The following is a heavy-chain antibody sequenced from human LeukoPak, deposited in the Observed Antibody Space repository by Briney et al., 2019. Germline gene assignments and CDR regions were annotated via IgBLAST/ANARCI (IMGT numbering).Heavy chain of an antibody. Sequence: PGRSLRLSCVASGFKFNDYAMHWVRQVPGKGLEWVSGLSWHSGSIGYADSVKGRFIISRDNAKNSLYLEMNSLRPEDSALYYCAKETKVGENLYYFDYWGRGTLVTVSS. D-gene: IGHD1-26*01. CDR1: GFKFNDYA. V-gene: IGHV3-9*01. CDR2: LSWHSGSI. J-gene: IGHJ4*02. CDR3: AKETKVGENLYYFDY.